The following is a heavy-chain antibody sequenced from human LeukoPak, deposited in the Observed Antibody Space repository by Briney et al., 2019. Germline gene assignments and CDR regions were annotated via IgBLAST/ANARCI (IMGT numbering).Heavy chain of an antibody. CDR3: AREDDSRGDKIDY. D-gene: IGHD3-22*01. Sequence: PGGSLRLSCAASGFTFSSYAMHWVRQAPGEGLEWVAVISYDGSNKYYADSVKGRFTISRDNSKNTLYLQMNSLRAEDTAVYYCAREDDSRGDKIDYWGQGTLVTVSS. J-gene: IGHJ4*02. CDR2: ISYDGSNK. CDR1: GFTFSSYA. V-gene: IGHV3-30-3*01.